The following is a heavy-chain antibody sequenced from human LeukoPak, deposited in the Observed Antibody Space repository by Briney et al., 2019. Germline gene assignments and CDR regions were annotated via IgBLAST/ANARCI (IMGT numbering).Heavy chain of an antibody. J-gene: IGHJ6*03. V-gene: IGHV4-34*01. CDR2: INHSGST. D-gene: IGHD6-19*01. CDR3: ARGRGYSSGWSSYYYYMDV. Sequence: SETLSLTCTVSGASISNYYWSWIRQPPGKGLEWIGEINHSGSTNYNPSLKSRVTISVDTSKNQFSLKLSSVTAADTAVYYCARGRGYSSGWSSYYYYMDVWGKGTTVTVSS. CDR1: GASISNYY.